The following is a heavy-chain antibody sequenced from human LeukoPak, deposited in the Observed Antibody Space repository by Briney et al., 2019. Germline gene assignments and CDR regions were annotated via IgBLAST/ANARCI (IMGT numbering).Heavy chain of an antibody. Sequence: ASVTVSCKASGGTFSSYAISWVRQAPGQGLEWMGRIIPILGIANYAQKFQGRVTITADKSTSTAYMELSSLRSEDTAVYYCARDPYDSGDRYYGAFDIWGQGTMVTVSS. CDR3: ARDPYDSGDRYYGAFDI. J-gene: IGHJ3*02. CDR1: GGTFSSYA. V-gene: IGHV1-69*04. D-gene: IGHD3-22*01. CDR2: IIPILGIA.